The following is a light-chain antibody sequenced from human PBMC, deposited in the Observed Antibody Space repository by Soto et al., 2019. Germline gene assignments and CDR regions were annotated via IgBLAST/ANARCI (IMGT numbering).Light chain of an antibody. CDR3: GSITRSSTSV. CDR1: SSDVGGFEY. CDR2: DVT. J-gene: IGLJ1*01. Sequence: QSVLTQPASVSVSPGQSITISCTGTSSDVGGFEYVSWYQHQPVKAPKLIIYDVTKRLSVVSNRFSGSKSGNTASLTISGTQAEDEGDYYCGSITRSSTSVFGTGTKVTGL. V-gene: IGLV2-14*01.